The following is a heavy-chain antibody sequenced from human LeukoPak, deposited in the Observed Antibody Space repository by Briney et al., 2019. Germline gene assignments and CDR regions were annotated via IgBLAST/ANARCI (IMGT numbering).Heavy chain of an antibody. CDR1: GYTFTSYG. CDR2: ISAYNGNT. J-gene: IGHJ5*02. CDR3: ARGTMGYCSGGSCEAFGP. D-gene: IGHD2-15*01. V-gene: IGHV1-18*01. Sequence: ASVKVSCKASGYTFTSYGISWVRQAPGQGLEWMGWISAYNGNTNYAQKLQGRVTMTTDTSTSTAYMELRSLRSDDTAVYYCARGTMGYCSGGSCEAFGPWGQGTLVTVSS.